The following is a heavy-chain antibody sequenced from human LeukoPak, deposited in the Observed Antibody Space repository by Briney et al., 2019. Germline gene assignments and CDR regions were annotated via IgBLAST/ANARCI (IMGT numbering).Heavy chain of an antibody. J-gene: IGHJ6*02. V-gene: IGHV1-8*01. Sequence: ASVKVSCKASGYTFTSYDINWVRQATGQGLEWMGWMNPNSGNTGYAQKFQGRVTMTRDTSTSTVYMELSSLRSEDTAVYYCARDRVTMVRGVTYYYYYGMDVWGQGTTVTVSS. CDR1: GYTFTSYD. D-gene: IGHD3-10*01. CDR3: ARDRVTMVRGVTYYYYYGMDV. CDR2: MNPNSGNT.